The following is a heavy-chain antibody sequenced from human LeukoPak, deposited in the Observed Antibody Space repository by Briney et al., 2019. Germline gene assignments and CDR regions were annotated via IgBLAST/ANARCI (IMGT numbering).Heavy chain of an antibody. V-gene: IGHV3-33*01. D-gene: IGHD4-17*01. CDR3: ARFYGDYQAFDI. CDR2: IWFDGSRR. CDR1: GYIFSGYG. J-gene: IGHJ3*02. Sequence: PGVSLRLSRAASGYIFSGYGMQWVSQAPGKGLEWAAVIWFDGSRRLYADSVKGRFTISRDDSKSTLYLEMNSLRAEDTAVYYCARFYGDYQAFDIWGQGTTVTVSS.